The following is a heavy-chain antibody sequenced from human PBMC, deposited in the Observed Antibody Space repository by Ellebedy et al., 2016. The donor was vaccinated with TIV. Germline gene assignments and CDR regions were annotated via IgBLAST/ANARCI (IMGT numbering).Heavy chain of an antibody. CDR1: GFTFNNYS. CDR3: SKERATGSYSTDVCDI. J-gene: IGHJ3*02. V-gene: IGHV3-23*01. Sequence: PGGSLRLSCAASGFTFNNYSMTWVRQAPGKGLEWIPTIGVKTYYADSVKGRFTISRDNSRNTVYLQMNSLTAEDTAVYYCSKERATGSYSTDVCDIWGQGTMVTVSS. D-gene: IGHD1-26*01. CDR2: IGVKT.